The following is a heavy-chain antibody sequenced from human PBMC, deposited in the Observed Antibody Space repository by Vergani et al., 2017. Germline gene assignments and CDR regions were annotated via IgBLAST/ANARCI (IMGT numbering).Heavy chain of an antibody. J-gene: IGHJ2*01. V-gene: IGHV3-9*01. Sequence: VEAGGGLVQPGGSLRLSCTASGFTFQAFAFHWFGKVSGRGLEWVSGIDRNYGVKNGNSFEGRFSISRDNAKKAVFLQMNNLRHEDTALYFCVKDNDYDADGPFDLWGRGTLVTVSS. CDR3: VKDNDYDADGPFDL. CDR2: IDRNYGVK. D-gene: IGHD3-16*01. CDR1: GFTFQAFA.